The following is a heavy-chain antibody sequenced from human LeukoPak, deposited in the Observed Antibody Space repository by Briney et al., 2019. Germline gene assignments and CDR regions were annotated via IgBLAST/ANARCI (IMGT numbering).Heavy chain of an antibody. V-gene: IGHV3-30*18. Sequence: GGSLRLSCAASGFTFSSYGMHWVRQAPGKGLEWVAVISYDGGNKYYADSVKGRFTISRDNSKNTLYLQMNSLRPEDTAVYYCAKDVAQLWFRGVNYFDYWGQGTLVTVSS. CDR3: AKDVAQLWFRGVNYFDY. CDR1: GFTFSSYG. D-gene: IGHD5-18*01. CDR2: ISYDGGNK. J-gene: IGHJ4*02.